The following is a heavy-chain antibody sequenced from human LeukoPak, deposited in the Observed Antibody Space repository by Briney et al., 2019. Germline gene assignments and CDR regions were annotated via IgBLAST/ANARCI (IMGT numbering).Heavy chain of an antibody. CDR2: ISSSYI. Sequence: MPGGSLRLSCAASGFTFSSYSMNWVRQAPGKGLEWVSSISSSYIYYADSVKGRFTISRDNAKNSLYLQMNSLRAEDTAVYYCARSDVLLWFGEFYYFDYWGQGTLVTVSS. D-gene: IGHD3-10*01. V-gene: IGHV3-21*01. CDR3: ARSDVLLWFGEFYYFDY. J-gene: IGHJ4*02. CDR1: GFTFSSYS.